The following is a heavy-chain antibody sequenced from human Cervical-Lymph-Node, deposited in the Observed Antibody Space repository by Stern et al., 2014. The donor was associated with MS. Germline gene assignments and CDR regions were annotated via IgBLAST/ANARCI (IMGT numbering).Heavy chain of an antibody. V-gene: IGHV4-39*01. CDR3: ARAYVWGTFRYLDS. CDR2: MHYSGST. Sequence: QLQLQESGPGLVKPSETLSLTCTVSGDSINSSTYFWGWIRQPPGKGLEWIGNMHYSGSTYYNPSLKSRATTSVDPSKSQFFLKLGSVTATDTAVYYCARAYVWGTFRYLDSWGQGTLVTVSS. J-gene: IGHJ4*02. CDR1: GDSINSSTYF. D-gene: IGHD3-16*02.